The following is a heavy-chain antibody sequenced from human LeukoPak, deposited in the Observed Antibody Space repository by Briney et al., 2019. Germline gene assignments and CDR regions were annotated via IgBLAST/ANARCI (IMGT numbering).Heavy chain of an antibody. CDR2: ISGSGGST. CDR1: GFTFSSYA. Sequence: PGGSLRLSCAASGFTFSSYAMSWVRQAPGKGLEWVSAISGSGGSTYYADSVKGRSTISRDNSKNTLYLQMNSLRAEDTAVYYCAKDGTKRQLGYCSSTSCLNGHFDYWGQGTLVTASS. CDR3: AKDGTKRQLGYCSSTSCLNGHFDY. J-gene: IGHJ4*02. V-gene: IGHV3-23*01. D-gene: IGHD2-2*01.